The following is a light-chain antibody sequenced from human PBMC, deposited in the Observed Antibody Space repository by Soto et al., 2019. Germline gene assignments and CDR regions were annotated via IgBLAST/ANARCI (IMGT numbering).Light chain of an antibody. CDR2: DAS. V-gene: IGKV1-5*01. CDR3: QQYNSYSLWK. CDR1: QSISSW. Sequence: DIQMTQSPSTLSASVGDRVTITCRASQSISSWLAWYQQKPGKAPKLLIYDASSLESGDPSRFSGSGSGTEFTLTISSLQPDDFATYCCQQYNSYSLWKFGQGTKVEIK. J-gene: IGKJ1*01.